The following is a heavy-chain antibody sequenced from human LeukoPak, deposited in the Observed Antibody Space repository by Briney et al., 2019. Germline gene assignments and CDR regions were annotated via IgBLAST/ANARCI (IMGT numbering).Heavy chain of an antibody. D-gene: IGHD6-19*01. CDR2: IWYDGSNK. V-gene: IGHV3-33*06. CDR1: GFTFSSYG. CDR3: ANSGWSPKA. Sequence: TGGSLRLSCAASGFTFSSYGMHWVRQAPGKGLEWVAVIWYDGSNKYYADSVKGRFTISRDNSKNTLYLQMNSLRAEDTAVYYCANSGWSPKAWGQGTLVTVSS. J-gene: IGHJ5*02.